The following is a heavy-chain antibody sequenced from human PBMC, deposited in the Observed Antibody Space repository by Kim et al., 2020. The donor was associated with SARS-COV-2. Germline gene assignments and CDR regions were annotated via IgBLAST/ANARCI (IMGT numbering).Heavy chain of an antibody. CDR2: IYYSGST. Sequence: SETLSLTCTVSGGSISSSSYYWGWIRQPPGKGLEWIGSIYYSGSTYYNPSLKSRVTISVDTSKNQFSLKLSSVTAADTAVYYCAREQAVAVDYYYYGMDVWGQGTTVTVSS. D-gene: IGHD6-19*01. CDR3: AREQAVAVDYYYYGMDV. V-gene: IGHV4-39*02. J-gene: IGHJ6*02. CDR1: GGSISSSSYY.